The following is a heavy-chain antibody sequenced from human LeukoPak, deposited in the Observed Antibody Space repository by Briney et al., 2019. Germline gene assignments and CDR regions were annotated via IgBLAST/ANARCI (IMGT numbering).Heavy chain of an antibody. J-gene: IGHJ4*02. Sequence: GASVKVSCKASGYPFTGHYMHWVRRAPGQGLEWMGWINPNSGGTKYAQNFQGRVTMIRDTSISTAYMELSSLRSDDTAVYYCARWRGYASDWSGPFDDWGQGTLVTVSS. V-gene: IGHV1-2*02. CDR3: ARWRGYASDWSGPFDD. CDR1: GYPFTGHY. D-gene: IGHD6-19*01. CDR2: INPNSGGT.